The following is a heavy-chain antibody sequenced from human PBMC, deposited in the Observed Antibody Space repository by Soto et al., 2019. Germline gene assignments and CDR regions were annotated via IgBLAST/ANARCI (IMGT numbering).Heavy chain of an antibody. D-gene: IGHD1-7*01. CDR3: ARRARTAATNWGAFDV. CDR2: ISYSADKT. V-gene: IGHV3-23*01. J-gene: IGHJ3*01. Sequence: EVQLLESGGGLVQPGGSLRLSCSASGFTFNTYVMNWGRQAPGKGLEWVSTISYSADKTHYADTVKGRFTIPRDNSRDTLFLQMNSLRADDAAVYYCARRARTAATNWGAFDVWGQGTMVTVSS. CDR1: GFTFNTYV.